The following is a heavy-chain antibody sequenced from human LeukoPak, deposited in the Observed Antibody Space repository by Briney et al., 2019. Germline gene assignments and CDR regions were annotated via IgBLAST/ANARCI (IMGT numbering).Heavy chain of an antibody. CDR3: ARPAYTAAYDL. CDR1: GFIFSTYG. V-gene: IGHV3-7*01. D-gene: IGHD3-16*01. Sequence: GGSLRLSCAASGFIFSTYGMMWARQAPGKGLEWVANMKGDGSQIHYVDSVKGRFTISRDNARNSLFLQMNGLRPEDTAVYYCARPAYTAAYDLWGQGTMVTVSS. CDR2: MKGDGSQI. J-gene: IGHJ3*01.